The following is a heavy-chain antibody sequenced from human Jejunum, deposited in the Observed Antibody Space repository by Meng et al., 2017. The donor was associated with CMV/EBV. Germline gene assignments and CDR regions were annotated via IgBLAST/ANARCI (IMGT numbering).Heavy chain of an antibody. CDR3: ARGIVGTTIDL. V-gene: IGHV1-18*01. J-gene: IGHJ5*02. D-gene: IGHD1-26*01. CDR1: GYTFFSYD. Sequence: QGQLVQSGAEVKKPGASVKVSCKASGYTFFSYDITWVRQAPGQGLEWMGWISTYNGKTNFAQKLLGRVTMTTDTSTNTAYMELRSLRSDDTAIYYCARGIVGTTIDLWGRGTLVTVSS. CDR2: ISTYNGKT.